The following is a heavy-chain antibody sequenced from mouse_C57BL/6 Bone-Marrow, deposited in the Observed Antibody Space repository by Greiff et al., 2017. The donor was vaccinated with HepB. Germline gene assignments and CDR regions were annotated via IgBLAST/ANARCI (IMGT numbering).Heavy chain of an antibody. CDR2: IDPSDSET. CDR3: ARDDYSNYWYFDV. J-gene: IGHJ1*03. Sequence: QVQLQQPGAELVRPGSSVKLSCKASGYTFTSYWMHWVKQRPIQGLEWIGNIDPSDSETHYNQKFKDKATLTVDKSASTAYMQLSSLTSEDSAVYDCARDDYSNYWYFDVWGTGTPVTVSS. V-gene: IGHV1-52*01. CDR1: GYTFTSYW. D-gene: IGHD2-5*01.